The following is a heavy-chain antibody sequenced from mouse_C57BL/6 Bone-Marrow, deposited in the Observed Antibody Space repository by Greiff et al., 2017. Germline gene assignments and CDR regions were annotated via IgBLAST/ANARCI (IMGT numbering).Heavy chain of an antibody. CDR1: GFTFSSYG. D-gene: IGHD1-1*01. Sequence: EVMLVESGGDLVKPGGSLKLSCAASGFTFSSYGMSWVRQTPDKRLEWVATISSGGSYTYYPDSVKGRFTFSRDNAKNTLYLQMSSLKSEYTAMYYCARRGRRGYFDVWGTGTTVTVSS. CDR2: ISSGGSYT. J-gene: IGHJ1*03. V-gene: IGHV5-6*02. CDR3: ARRGRRGYFDV.